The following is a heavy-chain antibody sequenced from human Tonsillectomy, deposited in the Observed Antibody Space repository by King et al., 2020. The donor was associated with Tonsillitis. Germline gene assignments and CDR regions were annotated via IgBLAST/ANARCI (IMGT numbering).Heavy chain of an antibody. D-gene: IGHD3-16*01. CDR3: GRWSLGWREPPTARTRYYFDY. CDR1: GGSIRSSSYY. CDR2: FYYSGST. V-gene: IGHV4-39*07. J-gene: IGHJ4*02. Sequence: QLQESGPGLVKPSETLSLTCTVSGGSIRSSSYYWGWIRQPPGKGLEWIGNFYYSGSTYYNPSLKSRVTISIDTSKNQFSLKQSSVTAPDTAVYYCGRWSLGWREPPTARTRYYFDYWGQGTLVTVSS.